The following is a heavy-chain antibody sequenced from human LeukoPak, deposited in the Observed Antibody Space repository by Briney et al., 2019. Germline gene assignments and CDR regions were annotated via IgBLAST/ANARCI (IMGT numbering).Heavy chain of an antibody. CDR2: LSGSGITT. CDR3: AKGIYSGGWSYFDY. J-gene: IGHJ4*02. CDR1: GFTFSNSA. V-gene: IGHV3-23*01. D-gene: IGHD6-19*01. Sequence: GGSLRLSCAASGFTFSNSAMSWVRQAPGEGLEWVSTLSGSGITTYYADSVKGRFTISRDNSKNTLYLQMNSLRAEDTAVYYCAKGIYSGGWSYFDYWGQGTLVTVSS.